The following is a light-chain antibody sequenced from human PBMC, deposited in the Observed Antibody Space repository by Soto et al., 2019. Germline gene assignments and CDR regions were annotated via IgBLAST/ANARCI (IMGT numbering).Light chain of an antibody. V-gene: IGLV2-14*01. CDR2: DVS. CDR1: SSDVGGYNY. J-gene: IGLJ1*01. Sequence: QSVLTQPPSVSGSPGQSITISCTGTSSDVGGYNYVSWYQQHPGKAPKLMIYDVSNRPSGVSNRFSGSKSGNTASLTISGLQAEDEADYYCSSYTSSSTVFGTGTKLTVL. CDR3: SSYTSSSTV.